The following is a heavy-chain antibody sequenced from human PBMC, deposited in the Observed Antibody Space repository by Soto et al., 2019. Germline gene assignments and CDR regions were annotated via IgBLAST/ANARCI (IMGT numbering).Heavy chain of an antibody. Sequence: SETLSLTCAVYGGSFSGYYWSWIRQPPGKGLEWIGEINHSGSTNYNPSLKSRVTISVDTSKNQFSLKLSSVTAADTAVYYCARGGKPGLLLLCSFAYWGQGTRVTFPS. CDR2: INHSGST. CDR1: GGSFSGYY. V-gene: IGHV4-34*01. CDR3: ARGGKPGLLLLCSFAY. D-gene: IGHD2-21*01. J-gene: IGHJ4*02.